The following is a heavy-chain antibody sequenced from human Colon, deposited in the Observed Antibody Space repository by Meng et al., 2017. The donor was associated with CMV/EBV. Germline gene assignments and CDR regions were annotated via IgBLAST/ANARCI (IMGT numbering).Heavy chain of an antibody. CDR1: GFAFDTFG. CDR2: ISYGGTYI. V-gene: IGHV3-21*04. Sequence: GESLKISCTTSGFAFDTFGMNWVRQAPGKGLEWVASISYGGTYIYYSDSVQGRFSISRDNSKNTLYLQMNSLRAEDTAVYYCARGLEMATIPYFDYWGQGTLVTVSS. D-gene: IGHD5-24*01. J-gene: IGHJ4*02. CDR3: ARGLEMATIPYFDY.